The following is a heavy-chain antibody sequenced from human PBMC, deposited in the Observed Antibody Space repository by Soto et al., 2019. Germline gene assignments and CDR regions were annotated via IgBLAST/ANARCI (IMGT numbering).Heavy chain of an antibody. CDR2: INHSGST. J-gene: IGHJ5*02. Sequence: SETLSLTCAVYGGSFSGYYWSWIRQPPGKGLEWIGEINHSGSTNYNPSLKSRVTISVDTSKNQFSLKLSSVTAADTAVYYCARGRSIWGGSGSRPPNWFDPWGQGTLVTVSS. D-gene: IGHD3-10*01. CDR3: ARGRSIWGGSGSRPPNWFDP. V-gene: IGHV4-34*01. CDR1: GGSFSGYY.